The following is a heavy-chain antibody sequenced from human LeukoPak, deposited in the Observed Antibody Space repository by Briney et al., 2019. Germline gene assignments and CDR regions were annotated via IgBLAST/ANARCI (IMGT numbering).Heavy chain of an antibody. V-gene: IGHV4-39*01. CDR1: GSSISSSTYY. CDR2: IYNSGST. D-gene: IGHD6-13*01. CDR3: ARQAYSSNLGWFDP. Sequence: SETLSLTCSVSGSSISSSTYYWGWIRQPPGKGLEWIGNIYNSGSTYYNPSLKSRVTISVDTSKNQFSLKLSSVTAADTAVYYCARQAYSSNLGWFDPWGQGTLVTVSS. J-gene: IGHJ5*02.